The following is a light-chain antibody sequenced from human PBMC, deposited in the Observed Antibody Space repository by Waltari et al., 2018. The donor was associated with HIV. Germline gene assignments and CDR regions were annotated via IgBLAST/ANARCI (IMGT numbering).Light chain of an antibody. CDR2: QDN. V-gene: IGLV3-1*01. CDR1: NLAAKP. CDR3: QAWDSGTVL. J-gene: IGLJ2*01. Sequence: ELTQPASVSVSLGQTVSIPCSGHNLAAKPACWYQQKAGQSPVLVMYQDNKRPSGIPERFSGSNFGNTATLTISGTQAMDEADYYCQAWDSGTVLFGGGTELTVL.